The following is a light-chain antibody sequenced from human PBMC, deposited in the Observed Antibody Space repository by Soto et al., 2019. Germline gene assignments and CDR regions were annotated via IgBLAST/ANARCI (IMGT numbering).Light chain of an antibody. CDR1: QSFSSW. CDR2: KAF. J-gene: IGKJ5*01. CDR3: QQYNSYSIT. Sequence: EIQMTQSPSTLSASVGDRVTITCRASQSFSSWLAWYQQKPGKAPKLLIYKAFSLESGVPSRFSGSGSGTEFTLTISSLQPDDFATYYCQQYNSYSITFGQGTRLEIK. V-gene: IGKV1-5*03.